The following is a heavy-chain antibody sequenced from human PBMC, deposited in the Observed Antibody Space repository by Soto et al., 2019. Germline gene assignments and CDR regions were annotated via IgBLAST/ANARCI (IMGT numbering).Heavy chain of an antibody. CDR1: GGSISSYY. J-gene: IGHJ3*02. CDR3: ARTLTGTDAFDI. V-gene: IGHV4-59*08. CDR2: IYYSGST. D-gene: IGHD1-20*01. Sequence: LSLTFTVSGGSISSYYWSWIRQPPGKGLELIGYIYYSGSTNYNPSLXXRFTISVXXSKNQFSLKLXSVTAXDTAVYYCARTLTGTDAFDIWCQGTMVTVS.